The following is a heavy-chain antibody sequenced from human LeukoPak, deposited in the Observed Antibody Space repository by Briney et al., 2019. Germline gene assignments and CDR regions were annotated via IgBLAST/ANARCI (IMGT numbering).Heavy chain of an antibody. D-gene: IGHD3-3*01. Sequence: SETLSLTCAVYGGSFSGYYWSWIRQPPGKGLEWIGEINHSGSTNYNPSLKSRVTISVDTSKNQFSLKLSSVTAADTAVYYCAGAWSGYSIDYWGQGTLVTVSS. J-gene: IGHJ4*02. CDR3: AGAWSGYSIDY. CDR1: GGSFSGYY. V-gene: IGHV4-34*01. CDR2: INHSGST.